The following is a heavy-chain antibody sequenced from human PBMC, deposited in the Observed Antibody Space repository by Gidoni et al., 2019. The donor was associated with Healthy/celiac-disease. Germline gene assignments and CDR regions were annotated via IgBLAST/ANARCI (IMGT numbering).Heavy chain of an antibody. CDR2: LSSSSSTI. J-gene: IGHJ4*02. CDR3: ARGNKWLEGDY. CDR1: GLTFSSYS. Sequence: EVQLVESGGGLVQPGGSLRLSCPASGLTFSSYSMNWVRQAPGKGLEWVSYLSSSSSTIYYADSVKGRFTISRDNAKNSLYLQMNSLRAEDTAVYYCARGNKWLEGDYWGQGTLVTVSS. V-gene: IGHV3-48*01. D-gene: IGHD6-19*01.